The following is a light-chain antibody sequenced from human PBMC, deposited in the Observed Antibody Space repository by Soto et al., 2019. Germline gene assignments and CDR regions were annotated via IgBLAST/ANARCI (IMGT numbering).Light chain of an antibody. CDR3: SAYTARSTLV. CDR2: EVR. J-gene: IGLJ3*02. V-gene: IGLV2-14*01. CDR1: MRDVGAYNL. Sequence: GSAGQSITISCSGTMRDVGAYNLVSWYQQHPGTAPKLIIYEVRNRPSGISSRFSGSRSGNTASLTISGLQPEDEGDYHCSAYTARSTLVFGRGTMVTVL.